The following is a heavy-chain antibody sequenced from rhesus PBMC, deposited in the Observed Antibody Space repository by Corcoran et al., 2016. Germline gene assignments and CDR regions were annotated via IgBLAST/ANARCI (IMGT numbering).Heavy chain of an antibody. V-gene: IGHV4-65*01. CDR1: GGSVSSSNW. Sequence: QVQLQESGPGLVKPSETLSLTCAVSGGSVSSSNWWSWIRQPPGKGLEWIGFICGSSGSTYYNPSLKSRVTIPTDTSKNQFALKLSAVTAADTAVYYCARGYSGYSLYFDYWGQGVLVTVSS. CDR2: ICGSSGST. J-gene: IGHJ4*01. D-gene: IGHD5-30*01. CDR3: ARGYSGYSLYFDY.